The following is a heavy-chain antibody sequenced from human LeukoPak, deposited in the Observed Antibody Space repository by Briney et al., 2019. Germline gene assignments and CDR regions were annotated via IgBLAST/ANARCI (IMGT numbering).Heavy chain of an antibody. CDR2: IGNDSGNT. D-gene: IGHD5-24*01. Sequence: PGGSLRLSCAASGFTFSDYSMTWVRQAPGKGLEWISYIGNDSGNTNYADSVKGRFTISGDKAKNSLYLQMNSLRVEDTAAYYCARDYKYAFDNWGQGTLVTVSS. V-gene: IGHV3-48*01. J-gene: IGHJ4*02. CDR3: ARDYKYAFDN. CDR1: GFTFSDYS.